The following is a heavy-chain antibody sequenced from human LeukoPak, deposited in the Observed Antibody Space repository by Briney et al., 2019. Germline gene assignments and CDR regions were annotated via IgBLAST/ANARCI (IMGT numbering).Heavy chain of an antibody. V-gene: IGHV4-34*01. D-gene: IGHD1-26*01. CDR2: INHSGST. J-gene: IGHJ4*02. CDR1: GGSFSGYY. CDR3: ASLYSGSYDAGSDY. Sequence: SETLSLTCAVYGGSFSGYYWSWLRQPPGKGLEWIGEINHSGSTNYNPSLKSRVTISGDTSKNQFSLKLSSVTAADTAVYYCASLYSGSYDAGSDYWGQGTLVTVSS.